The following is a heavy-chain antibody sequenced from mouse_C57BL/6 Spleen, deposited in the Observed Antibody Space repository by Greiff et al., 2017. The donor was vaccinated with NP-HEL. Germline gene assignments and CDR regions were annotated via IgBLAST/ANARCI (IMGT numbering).Heavy chain of an antibody. CDR3: ASLHYYGSSYGYFDV. J-gene: IGHJ1*03. D-gene: IGHD1-1*01. V-gene: IGHV2-2*01. CDR1: GFSLTSYG. Sequence: VQLVESGPGLVQPSQSLSITCTVSGFSLTSYGVHWVRQSPGKGLEWLGVIWSGGSTDYNAAFISRLSISKDNSKSQVFFKMNSLQADDTAIYYCASLHYYGSSYGYFDVWGTGTTVTVSS. CDR2: IWSGGST.